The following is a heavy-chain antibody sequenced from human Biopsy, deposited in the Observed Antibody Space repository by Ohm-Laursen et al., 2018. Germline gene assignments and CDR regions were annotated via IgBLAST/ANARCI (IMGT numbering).Heavy chain of an antibody. CDR2: IYYSGST. CDR3: ARATNSTGWPYYYFYGMYV. D-gene: IGHD2/OR15-2a*01. CDR1: GGSISSDY. Sequence: PGTLSLTCTVSGGSISSDYWSWIRQTPGKGLEWIGYIYYSGSTNYNPSLKSRVTISVDTSKNKFSLRLNSVTAADTAVYYCARATNSTGWPYYYFYGMYVWGQGTTVTVSS. J-gene: IGHJ6*02. V-gene: IGHV4-59*01.